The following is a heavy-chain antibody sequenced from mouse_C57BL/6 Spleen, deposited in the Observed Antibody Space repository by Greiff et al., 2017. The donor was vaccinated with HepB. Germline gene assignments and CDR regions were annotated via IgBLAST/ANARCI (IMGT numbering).Heavy chain of an antibody. Sequence: DVMLVESGGDLVKPGGSLKLSCAASGFTFSSYGMSWVRQTPDKRLEWVATISSGGSYTYYPDSVKGRFTISRDNAKNTLYLQMSSLKSEDTAMYYCASDYYGSSDYAMDYWGQGTSVTVSS. J-gene: IGHJ4*01. D-gene: IGHD1-1*01. CDR3: ASDYYGSSDYAMDY. CDR2: ISSGGSYT. CDR1: GFTFSSYG. V-gene: IGHV5-6*02.